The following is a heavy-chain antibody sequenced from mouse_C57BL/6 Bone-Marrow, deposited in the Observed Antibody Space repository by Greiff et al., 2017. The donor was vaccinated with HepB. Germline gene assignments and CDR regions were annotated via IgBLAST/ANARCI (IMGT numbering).Heavy chain of an antibody. CDR1: GYTFTEYT. D-gene: IGHD1-1*01. CDR2: FYPGSGSI. Sequence: VQLQESGAELVKPGASVKLSCKASGYTFTEYTIHWVKQRSGQGLEWIGWFYPGSGSIKYNEKFKDKATLTADKSSSTVYMELSRLTSEDSAVYFCARHGLIYYYGSSFWFAYWGQGTLVTVSA. V-gene: IGHV1-62-2*01. CDR3: ARHGLIYYYGSSFWFAY. J-gene: IGHJ3*01.